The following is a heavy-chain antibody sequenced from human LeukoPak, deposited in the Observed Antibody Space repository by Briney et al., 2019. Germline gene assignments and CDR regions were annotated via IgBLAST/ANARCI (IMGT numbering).Heavy chain of an antibody. Sequence: GGSLRLSCAASGFTFSSYAMQWVRQAPGKGLEWVAVISYDGSDKNYAGSVKGRFTISRDNSKNTLYLQMNSLRAEDTAVYYCARAVYRSGGYYFDYWGQGTLVILSS. D-gene: IGHD6-19*01. CDR2: ISYDGSDK. CDR1: GFTFSSYA. V-gene: IGHV3-30*04. CDR3: ARAVYRSGGYYFDY. J-gene: IGHJ4*02.